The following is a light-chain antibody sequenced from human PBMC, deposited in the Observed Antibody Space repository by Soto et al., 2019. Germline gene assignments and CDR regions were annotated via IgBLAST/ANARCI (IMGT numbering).Light chain of an antibody. CDR2: GAS. J-gene: IGKJ1*01. Sequence: EILFTQSPGTLSLSPGERATLSCRARQSVSNNCLAWYQQKPGQAPRLLIYGASNRATGIPDRFSGSGSGTDFTLTISRLEPEDFAVYYCQQYGSSGTFGQGTKVDIK. V-gene: IGKV3-20*01. CDR1: QSVSNNC. CDR3: QQYGSSGT.